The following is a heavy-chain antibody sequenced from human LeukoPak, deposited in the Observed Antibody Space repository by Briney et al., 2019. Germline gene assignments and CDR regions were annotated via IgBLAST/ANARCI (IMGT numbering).Heavy chain of an antibody. CDR3: AKSHSGSYHHDAFDI. CDR1: GLTFSDAW. CDR2: IKSKADGETT. J-gene: IGHJ3*02. Sequence: PGGSLRLSCAASGLTFSDAWMSWVRQAPGKGLEWVGRIKSKADGETTYYAAPVKGRFTISRDDSKNTLYLQMNSLRAEDMALYYCAKSHSGSYHHDAFDIWGQGTMVTVSS. D-gene: IGHD1-26*01. V-gene: IGHV3-15*05.